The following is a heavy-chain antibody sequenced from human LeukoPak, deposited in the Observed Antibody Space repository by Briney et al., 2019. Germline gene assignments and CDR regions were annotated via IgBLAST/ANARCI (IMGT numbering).Heavy chain of an antibody. Sequence: SVKVSCKASGGTFSSYAISWVRQAPGQGLEWMGGIIPIFGTANYAQKFQGRVTITADKSTSTAYMELSSLRSEDTAVYYCAREGGHGGYLDYWGQGTLITVSS. D-gene: IGHD3-10*01. V-gene: IGHV1-69*06. J-gene: IGHJ4*02. CDR1: GGTFSSYA. CDR2: IIPIFGTA. CDR3: AREGGHGGYLDY.